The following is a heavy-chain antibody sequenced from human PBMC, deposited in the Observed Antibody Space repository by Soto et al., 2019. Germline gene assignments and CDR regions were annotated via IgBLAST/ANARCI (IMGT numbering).Heavy chain of an antibody. CDR2: ISYDGSNK. CDR1: GFTFSIYV. J-gene: IGHJ6*02. D-gene: IGHD6-19*01. V-gene: IGHV3-30*18. Sequence: PCGSLRLACAASGFTFSIYVMHWVRQAPGKGLEWVAVISYDGSNKYYADSVKGRFTISRDNSKNTLYLQMNSLRAEDTAVYYCAKDQVAGYSSGWYPSSGMDVWGQGTTVTVSS. CDR3: AKDQVAGYSSGWYPSSGMDV.